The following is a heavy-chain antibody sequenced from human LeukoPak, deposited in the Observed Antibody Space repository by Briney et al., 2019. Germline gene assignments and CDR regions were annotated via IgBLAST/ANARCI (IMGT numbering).Heavy chain of an antibody. CDR1: GGSISSYC. D-gene: IGHD3-22*01. Sequence: SETLSLTCTVSGGSISSYCWSWIRQPPGKGLEWIGYIYYSGSTNYNPSLKSRVTISVDTSKNQFSLKLSSVTAADTAVYYCARVRRYYDSSGYLDYWGQGTLVTVSS. CDR2: IYYSGST. V-gene: IGHV4-59*12. J-gene: IGHJ4*02. CDR3: ARVRRYYDSSGYLDY.